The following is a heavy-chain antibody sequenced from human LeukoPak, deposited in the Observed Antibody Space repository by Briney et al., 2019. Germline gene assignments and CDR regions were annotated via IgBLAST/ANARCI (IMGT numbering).Heavy chain of an antibody. CDR3: ATNRWAYCSSTSCSPLLDY. V-gene: IGHV1-46*01. Sequence: GASVKVSCKASGYTFTSYYMHWVRQAPGQGLEWMGIINPSGGSTSYAQKFQGRVTMTRDMSTSTVYMELSSLRSDDTAVYYCATNRWAYCSSTSCSPLLDYWGQGTLVTVSS. CDR1: GYTFTSYY. CDR2: INPSGGST. D-gene: IGHD2-2*01. J-gene: IGHJ4*02.